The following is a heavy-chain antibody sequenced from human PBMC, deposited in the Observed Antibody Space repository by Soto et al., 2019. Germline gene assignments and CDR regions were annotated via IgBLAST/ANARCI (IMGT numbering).Heavy chain of an antibody. Sequence: QVQLQESGPGLVKPSETLSLTCTVSGGSISSYYWSWIRQPPGKGLEWIGYIYYSGSTNYNPSLKSRVTISVDTSKNPFYLKVSSVTAADTAVYYCARVASGRYSAPIEYWGQGTLVTVSS. CDR3: ARVASGRYSAPIEY. CDR2: IYYSGST. J-gene: IGHJ4*02. V-gene: IGHV4-59*01. CDR1: GGSISSYY. D-gene: IGHD1-26*01.